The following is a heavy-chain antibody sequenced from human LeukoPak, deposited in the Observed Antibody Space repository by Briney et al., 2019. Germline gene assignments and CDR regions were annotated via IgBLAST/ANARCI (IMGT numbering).Heavy chain of an antibody. CDR1: GFTFSSYA. Sequence: GGSLRLSCAASGFTFSSYAMHWVRQAPRKGLEWVAVISYDGSNKYYADSVKGRFTISRDNSKNTLYLQMNSLRAEDTAVYYCARDPRPYCSGGSCYGMDVWGQGTTVTVSS. V-gene: IGHV3-30*04. CDR3: ARDPRPYCSGGSCYGMDV. J-gene: IGHJ6*02. CDR2: ISYDGSNK. D-gene: IGHD2-15*01.